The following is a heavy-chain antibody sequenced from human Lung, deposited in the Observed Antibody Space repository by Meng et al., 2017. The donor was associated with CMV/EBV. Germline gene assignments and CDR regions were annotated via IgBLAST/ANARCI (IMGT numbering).Heavy chain of an antibody. CDR2: ISHAGTT. J-gene: IGHJ4*02. CDR3: ARVSSVSSSSL. D-gene: IGHD6-6*01. V-gene: IGHV4-34*01. CDR1: GGSIIGYF. Sequence: SXTXSLTCRVYGGSIIGYFWSWIRQPPGKGLEWIGEISHAGTTNYNPSLKSRVSLSLDMSKHQFSLNLSSLTAADTAVYYCARVSSVSSSSLWGQGTLVTVSS.